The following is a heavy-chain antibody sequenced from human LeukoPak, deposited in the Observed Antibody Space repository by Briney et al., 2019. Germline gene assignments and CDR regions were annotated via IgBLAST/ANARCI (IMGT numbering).Heavy chain of an antibody. V-gene: IGHV3-23*01. CDR3: AKDLRCFCY. J-gene: IGHJ4*02. CDR2: ISGSGGST. D-gene: IGHD5/OR15-5a*01. CDR1: GFTFSSYA. Sequence: GGSLRLSCAASGFTFSSYAMSWVRQAPGKGLEWVSAISGSGGSTYYADSVKGLFNISRDNSKNTLYLQMNTLRAEDTAVYYCAKDLRCFCYWGQGTLVTVSS.